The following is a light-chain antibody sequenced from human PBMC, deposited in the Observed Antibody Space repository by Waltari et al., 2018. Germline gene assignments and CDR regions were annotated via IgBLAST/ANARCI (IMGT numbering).Light chain of an antibody. Sequence: TLNCKSSQNLLYTSNNKNSLAWYQQKPGQPPKLLIYWASTRQSGVPDRFGGSGSGTDFTLTISSLQAEDVALYYCQQYYSIPWTFGQGTKVEIK. CDR3: QQYYSIPWT. V-gene: IGKV4-1*01. CDR2: WAS. J-gene: IGKJ1*01. CDR1: QNLLYTSNNKNS.